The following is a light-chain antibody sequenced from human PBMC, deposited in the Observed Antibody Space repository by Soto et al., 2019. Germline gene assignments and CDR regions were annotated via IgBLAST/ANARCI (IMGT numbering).Light chain of an antibody. J-gene: IGKJ1*01. CDR1: QSLNNY. CDR2: DAS. Sequence: DIQMTQSPSTLSASVGDIVTITCRASQSLNNYLAWYQQKSGKAPKLLIYDASTLESGVPSRFSGSRSGTEFTLTISSLQPDDFATYYCQQYNSYSWTFGQGTKVDIK. V-gene: IGKV1-5*01. CDR3: QQYNSYSWT.